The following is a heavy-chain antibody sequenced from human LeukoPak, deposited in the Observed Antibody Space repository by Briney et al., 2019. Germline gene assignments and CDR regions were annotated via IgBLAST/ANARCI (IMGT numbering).Heavy chain of an antibody. J-gene: IGHJ6*02. CDR2: IYHSGST. V-gene: IGHV4-4*02. D-gene: IGHD3-22*01. CDR3: ARVWYYYDNSGPYYYYYGMDV. Sequence: SGTLSLTCAVSGGSISSSNWWSWVRQPPGKGLEWIGEIYHSGSTNYNPSLKSRVTISVDTSKNQFSLKLSSVTAADTAVYYCARVWYYYDNSGPYYYYYGMDVWGQGTTVTVSS. CDR1: GGSISSSNW.